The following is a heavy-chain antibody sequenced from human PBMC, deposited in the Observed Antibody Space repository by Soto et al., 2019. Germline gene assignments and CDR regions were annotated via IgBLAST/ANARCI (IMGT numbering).Heavy chain of an antibody. J-gene: IGHJ5*02. CDR2: IYYSGST. CDR1: GGSISSYY. Sequence: PSETLSLTCTVSGGSISSYYWSWIRQPPGKGLEWIGYIYYSGSTNYNPSLKSRVTISVDTSKNQFSLKLSSVTAADTAVYYCARNRAVVTPLDWFDPWGQGTLVIVSS. D-gene: IGHD2-21*02. V-gene: IGHV4-59*08. CDR3: ARNRAVVTPLDWFDP.